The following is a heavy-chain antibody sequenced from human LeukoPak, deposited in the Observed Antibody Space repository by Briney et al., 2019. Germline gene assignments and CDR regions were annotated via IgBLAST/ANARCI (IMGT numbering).Heavy chain of an antibody. D-gene: IGHD3-22*01. Sequence: GASLRLSCAASGFTFGSCAMSWVRQAPGKGLDWISTVSGAAISTYYADSVKGRFTISRDNSKNTLYLQMNSLRAEDTALYYCVKDTIGYYQPSDVWGQGTLVTVSS. J-gene: IGHJ4*02. V-gene: IGHV3-23*01. CDR3: VKDTIGYYQPSDV. CDR1: GFTFGSCA. CDR2: VSGAAIST.